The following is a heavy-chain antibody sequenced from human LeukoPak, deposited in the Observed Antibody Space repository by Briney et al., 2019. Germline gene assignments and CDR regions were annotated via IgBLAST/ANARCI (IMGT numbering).Heavy chain of an antibody. D-gene: IGHD7-27*01. V-gene: IGHV3-48*03. CDR2: ISSSGSTM. CDR3: ARELLGAFDY. J-gene: IGHJ4*02. Sequence: PGGSLRLSCVASGFTFNSHEMNWVRQAPGKGLEWVSYISSSGSTMYYADSVKGRFTISRDNAKNSLYLQMNSLRAEDTAVYYCARELLGAFDYWGQGTLVTVSS. CDR1: GFTFNSHE.